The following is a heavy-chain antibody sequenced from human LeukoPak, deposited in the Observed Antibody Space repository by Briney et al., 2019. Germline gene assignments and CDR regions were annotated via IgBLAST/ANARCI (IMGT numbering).Heavy chain of an antibody. D-gene: IGHD3-22*01. Sequence: GGSLRLSCAASGFTFSSYAMSWVRQAPGRGLEWVSAISGSGGSTYYADSVKGRFTISRDNSKNTLYLQMNSLRAEDTAVYYCAKGSITMIVVVIITPYYFDYWGQGTLVTVSS. CDR1: GFTFSSYA. J-gene: IGHJ4*02. CDR3: AKGSITMIVVVIITPYYFDY. CDR2: ISGSGGST. V-gene: IGHV3-23*01.